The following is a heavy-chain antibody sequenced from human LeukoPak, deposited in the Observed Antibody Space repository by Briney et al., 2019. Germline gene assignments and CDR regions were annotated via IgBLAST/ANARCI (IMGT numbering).Heavy chain of an antibody. CDR2: IYHSGST. V-gene: IGHV4-38-2*01. CDR1: GYSISSGYY. CDR3: GGYDGVGGHTDAFDI. D-gene: IGHD2-15*01. Sequence: SETLSLTCAVSGYSISSGYYWGWIRQPPGKGLEWIGSIYHSGSTYYNPSLKSRVTISVDTSKNQFSLKLSPVTAPDTALYCPGGYDGVGGHTDAFDIWGQGTMVTVSS. J-gene: IGHJ3*02.